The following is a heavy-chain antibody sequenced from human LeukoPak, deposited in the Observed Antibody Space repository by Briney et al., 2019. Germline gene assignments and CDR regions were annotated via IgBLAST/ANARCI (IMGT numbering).Heavy chain of an antibody. J-gene: IGHJ5*02. CDR3: ARDSAEDSSSSRFDP. D-gene: IGHD6-6*01. V-gene: IGHV3-21*01. CDR2: ISSSYI. CDR1: GFTFSSYS. Sequence: GGSLRLSCAASGFTFSSYSMNWVRQAPGKGLEWVSSISSSYIYYADSVKGRFTISRDNAKNSLYLQMNSLRAEDTAVYYCARDSAEDSSSSRFDPWGQGTLVTVSS.